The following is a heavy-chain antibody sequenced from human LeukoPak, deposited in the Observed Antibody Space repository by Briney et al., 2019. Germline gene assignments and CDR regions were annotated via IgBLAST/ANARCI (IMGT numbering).Heavy chain of an antibody. CDR1: GFTVSSNY. Sequence: GGSLRLSCAASGFTVSSNYMSWVRQAPGKGLEWVSIIFSGGSTYYADSVKGRFTISRDNSKNTLYLQMNSLRAEDTAVYYCARDSFGYSSGWIYFDYWGQGTLVTVSS. CDR3: ARDSFGYSSGWIYFDY. CDR2: IFSGGST. V-gene: IGHV3-53*01. J-gene: IGHJ4*02. D-gene: IGHD6-19*01.